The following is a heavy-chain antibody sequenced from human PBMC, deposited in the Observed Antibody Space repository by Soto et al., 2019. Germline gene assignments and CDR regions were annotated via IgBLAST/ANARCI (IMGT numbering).Heavy chain of an antibody. V-gene: IGHV3-23*01. CDR3: ARGGVVLAAIWTS. D-gene: IGHD2-2*01. Sequence: GGPLRLCCAAAGGSCGDYAGSWVRKDTGKGLEWVSVISGSGTTTYYADSVKGRFTISRDNSKNTLYLQMNSLRAEDTAVYYCARGGVVLAAIWTSWGQGTLVTVSS. CDR2: ISGSGTTT. CDR1: GGSCGDYA. J-gene: IGHJ4*02.